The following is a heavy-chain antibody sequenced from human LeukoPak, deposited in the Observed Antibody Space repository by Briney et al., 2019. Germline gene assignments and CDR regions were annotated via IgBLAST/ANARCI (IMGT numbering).Heavy chain of an antibody. V-gene: IGHV3-23*01. D-gene: IGHD5-18*01. Sequence: GGSLRLSCAAPGFTFSSYAMSWVRQAPGKGLEWVSAISGSGGSTYYADSVKGRFTISRDNSKNTLYLQMNSLRAEDTAVYYCAKGQRGYTFGSQDYWGQGTLVTVSS. CDR3: AKGQRGYTFGSQDY. J-gene: IGHJ4*02. CDR1: GFTFSSYA. CDR2: ISGSGGST.